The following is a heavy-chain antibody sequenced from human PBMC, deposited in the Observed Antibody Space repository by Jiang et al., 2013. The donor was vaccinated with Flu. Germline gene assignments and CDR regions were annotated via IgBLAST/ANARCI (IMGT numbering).Heavy chain of an antibody. V-gene: IGHV1-8*01. Sequence: AEVKKPGASVKVSCKASGYTFSSYDINWVRQATGQGLEWMGWMNPNSGNTGYAQKFQGRVTMTRDTSIDTAYMELSSLRSEDTAVYYCARGYYGSGTSYNTFRYWGQGTLVTVSS. J-gene: IGHJ4*02. CDR2: MNPNSGNT. CDR1: GYTFSSYD. D-gene: IGHD3-10*01. CDR3: ARGYYGSGTSYNTFRY.